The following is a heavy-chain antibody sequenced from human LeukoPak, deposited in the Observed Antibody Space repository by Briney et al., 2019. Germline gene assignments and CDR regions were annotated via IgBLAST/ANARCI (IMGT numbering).Heavy chain of an antibody. J-gene: IGHJ4*02. V-gene: IGHV3-21*01. CDR3: ARVGDGYNYDFDY. D-gene: IGHD5-24*01. CDR1: GFTFSSYS. CDR2: ISSSSSYI. Sequence: GGSLRLSCAASGFTFSSYSMNWVRQAPGKGLEWVSSISSSSSYIYYADSVKGRFTISRDNSKNALYLQMNSLRAEDTAVYYCARVGDGYNYDFDYWGQGTLVTVSS.